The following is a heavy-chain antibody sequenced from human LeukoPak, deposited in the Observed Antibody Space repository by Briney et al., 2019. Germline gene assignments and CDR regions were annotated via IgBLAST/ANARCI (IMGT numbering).Heavy chain of an antibody. CDR1: GGTFNSYA. J-gene: IGHJ4*02. D-gene: IGHD5-12*01. CDR3: AKDEDKVATNPLY. V-gene: IGHV1-69*13. Sequence: RASVKVSCKASGGTFNSYAISWVRQAPGQGLEWMGGIIPIFGTANYAQKFQGRVTITADESTSTAYMELSSLRAEDTAVYYCAKDEDKVATNPLYWGQGTLVTVSS. CDR2: IIPIFGTA.